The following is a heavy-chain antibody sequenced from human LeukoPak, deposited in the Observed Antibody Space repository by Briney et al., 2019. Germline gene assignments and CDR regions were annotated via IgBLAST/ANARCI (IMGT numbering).Heavy chain of an antibody. CDR3: AKDMSNRRYCSGGSCWNWFDP. J-gene: IGHJ5*02. D-gene: IGHD2-15*01. CDR2: ISYDGSNK. Sequence: GGSLRLSCAASGFTFSSYGMHWVRQAPGKGLEWVAVISYDGSNKYYADSVKGRFTISRDNSKNTLYLQMNSLRAEDTAVYYCAKDMSNRRYCSGGSCWNWFDPWGQGTLVTVSS. V-gene: IGHV3-30*18. CDR1: GFTFSSYG.